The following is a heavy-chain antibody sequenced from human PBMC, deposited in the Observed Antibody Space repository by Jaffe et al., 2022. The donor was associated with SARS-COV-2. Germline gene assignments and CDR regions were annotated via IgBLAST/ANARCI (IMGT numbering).Heavy chain of an antibody. CDR2: INPNSGGT. CDR3: ARDMCSSTSCYDDY. D-gene: IGHD2-2*01. Sequence: QVQLVQSGAEVKKPGASVKVSCKASGYTFTAYYMHWVRQAPGQGLEWMGRINPNSGGTKYAQKFQGRVTMTRDTSITTAYMELSSLRSDDTAVYYCARDMCSSTSCYDDYWGQGTLVTVSS. V-gene: IGHV1-2*06. CDR1: GYTFTAYY. J-gene: IGHJ4*02.